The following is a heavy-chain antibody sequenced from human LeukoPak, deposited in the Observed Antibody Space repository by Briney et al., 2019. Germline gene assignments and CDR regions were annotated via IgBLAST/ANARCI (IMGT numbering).Heavy chain of an antibody. D-gene: IGHD6-19*01. CDR2: MNPNSANT. J-gene: IGHJ4*02. CDR3: ARDVRAVAGHFDY. CDR1: GYTFTRYD. V-gene: IGHV1-8*03. Sequence: ASVKVSCKASGYTFTRYDINWVRQATGQGLEWMGWMNPNSANTDYAQKFQGRVTITRNTSISTAYMEPSSLRSDDTAVYYCARDVRAVAGHFDYWGQGTLVTVSS.